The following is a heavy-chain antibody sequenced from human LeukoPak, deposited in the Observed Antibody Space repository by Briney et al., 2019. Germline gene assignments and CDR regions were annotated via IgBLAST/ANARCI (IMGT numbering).Heavy chain of an antibody. V-gene: IGHV4-31*03. Sequence: SETLSLTCTVSGGSISSGGYYWSWIRQHPGKGLEWIGYIYYSGSTYYNPSLKSRVTTSVDTSKNQFSLKLSSVTAADTAVYYCARDLYGDYVAGGNWFDPWGQGTLVTVSS. CDR2: IYYSGST. CDR3: ARDLYGDYVAGGNWFDP. D-gene: IGHD4-17*01. CDR1: GGSISSGGYY. J-gene: IGHJ5*02.